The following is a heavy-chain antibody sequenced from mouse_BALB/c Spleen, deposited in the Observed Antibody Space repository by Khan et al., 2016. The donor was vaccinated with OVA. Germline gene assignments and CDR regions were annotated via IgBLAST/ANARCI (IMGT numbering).Heavy chain of an antibody. CDR1: GYSITSGYG. CDR2: ISYSGST. D-gene: IGHD1-2*01. CDR3: ARTARIKY. V-gene: IGHV3-2*02. Sequence: EVQLQESGPGLVKPSQSLSLTCTVTGYSITSGYGWNWIRQFPGNRLEWMGYISYSGSTNYNPSLKSRISITRETSKNQFFLQLNSVTTEDTATYYCARTARIKYWGQGTTLTVSS. J-gene: IGHJ2*01.